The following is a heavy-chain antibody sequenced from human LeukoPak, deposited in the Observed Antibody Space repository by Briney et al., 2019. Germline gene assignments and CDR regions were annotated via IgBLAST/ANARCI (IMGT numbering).Heavy chain of an antibody. Sequence: SETLSLTCAVYGGSFSGYYWSWIRQPPGKGLEWIGEINHSESTNYNPSLKSRVTISVDTSKNQFSLKLSSVTAADTAVYYCARGRLLVAARFWFDPWGQGTLVTVSS. CDR1: GGSFSGYY. CDR2: INHSEST. V-gene: IGHV4-34*01. CDR3: ARGRLLVAARFWFDP. J-gene: IGHJ5*02. D-gene: IGHD6-6*01.